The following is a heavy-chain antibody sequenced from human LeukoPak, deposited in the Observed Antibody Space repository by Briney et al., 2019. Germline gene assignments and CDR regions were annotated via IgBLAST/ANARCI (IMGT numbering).Heavy chain of an antibody. CDR2: INHSGST. J-gene: IGHJ6*02. CDR1: GGSFSGYY. Sequence: SETLSLTCAVYGGSFSGYYWSWIRQPPGKGLEWIGEINHSGSTNYNPSLKSRVTISVDTSKNQFSLKLSSVTAADTAVYYCARWPLLYCSGGSCSDYYYYAMDVWGQGTTVTVSS. CDR3: ARWPLLYCSGGSCSDYYYYAMDV. D-gene: IGHD2-15*01. V-gene: IGHV4-34*01.